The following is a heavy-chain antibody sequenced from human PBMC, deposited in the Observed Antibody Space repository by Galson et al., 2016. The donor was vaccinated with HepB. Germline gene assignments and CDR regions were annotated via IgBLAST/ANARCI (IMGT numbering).Heavy chain of an antibody. D-gene: IGHD3-10*01. J-gene: IGHJ3*02. V-gene: IGHV3-53*01. CDR2: LFNDDNT. Sequence: SLRLSCAASGFSVSSNHMGWVRQAPGKGLEWVSVLFNDDNTSHGDSVRGRFTISRDNSKNTLYLQMNSLRAEDTAVYYCVGSSRAWGPDGFDIWGQGTMVAVSS. CDR3: VGSSRAWGPDGFDI. CDR1: GFSVSSNH.